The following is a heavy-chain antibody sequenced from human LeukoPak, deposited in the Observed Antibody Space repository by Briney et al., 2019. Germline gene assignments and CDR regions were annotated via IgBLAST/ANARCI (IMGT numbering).Heavy chain of an antibody. J-gene: IGHJ4*02. CDR2: IIPIFGTA. CDR3: GRDLLIVGAMGYFDY. CDR1: GGTFSSYA. D-gene: IGHD1-26*01. V-gene: IGHV1-69*13. Sequence: SVKVSCKASGGTFSSYAISWVRQALGQGLEWMGGIIPIFGTANYAQKFQGRVTITADESTSTAYMELSSLRSEDTAVYYCGRDLLIVGAMGYFDYWGQGTLVTVSS.